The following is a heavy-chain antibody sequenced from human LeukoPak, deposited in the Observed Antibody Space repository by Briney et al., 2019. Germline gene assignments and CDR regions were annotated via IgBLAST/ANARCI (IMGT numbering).Heavy chain of an antibody. CDR2: ISGSGGST. CDR3: AKDGDIVVVPAAIVAGFDY. V-gene: IGHV3-23*01. Sequence: GGSLRLSCAASGFTFSSYAMSWVRQAPGKGLEWVSAISGSGGSTYYADSVKGRFTISRDNSKNTLYLQMNSLRAEDTAVCYCAKDGDIVVVPAAIVAGFDYWGQGTLVTVSS. CDR1: GFTFSSYA. J-gene: IGHJ4*02. D-gene: IGHD2-2*02.